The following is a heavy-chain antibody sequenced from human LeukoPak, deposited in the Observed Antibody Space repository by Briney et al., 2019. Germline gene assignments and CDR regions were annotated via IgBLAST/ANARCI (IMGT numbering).Heavy chain of an antibody. Sequence: PSETLSLTCTVSRGSFSDSSYYWGWLRQPPGKGLEGISNIFDSGTIYHNLSIMSRVDLSVDTSKNQFSLKLSCVAAADTAVYYCARLSRGAYYTDYWGRGTLVTVSS. CDR1: RGSFSDSSYY. V-gene: IGHV4-39*01. J-gene: IGHJ4*02. CDR3: ARLSRGAYYTDY. D-gene: IGHD4/OR15-4a*01. CDR2: IFDSGTI.